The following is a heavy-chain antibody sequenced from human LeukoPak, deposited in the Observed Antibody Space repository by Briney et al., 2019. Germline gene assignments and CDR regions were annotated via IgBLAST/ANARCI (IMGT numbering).Heavy chain of an antibody. Sequence: GGSLGISCSGSGFTIFCNYMSWVRPGPGKGLEWVSVNGSGDTTLYADSVMGRFTISRDNAKNTVSLQMNNLRAEDTAVYYCAKSDCGSDGCKLLNYWGQGTLVIASS. CDR2: NGSGDTT. CDR1: GFTIFCNY. J-gene: IGHJ4*02. V-gene: IGHV3-53*01. D-gene: IGHD3-10*01. CDR3: AKSDCGSDGCKLLNY.